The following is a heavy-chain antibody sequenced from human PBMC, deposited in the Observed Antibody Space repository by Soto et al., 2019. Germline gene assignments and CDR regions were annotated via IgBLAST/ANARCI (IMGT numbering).Heavy chain of an antibody. V-gene: IGHV1-18*04. CDR1: GYTFTSYG. CDR2: ISAYNGNT. D-gene: IGHD3-10*01. Sequence: ASVKVSCKASGYTFTSYGISWVRQAPGQGLEWMGWISAYNGNTNYAQKLQGRVTMTTDTSTSTAYMELRSPRSDDTAVYYCARVTMVRGVILAYYGMDVWGQGTTVTVSS. J-gene: IGHJ6*02. CDR3: ARVTMVRGVILAYYGMDV.